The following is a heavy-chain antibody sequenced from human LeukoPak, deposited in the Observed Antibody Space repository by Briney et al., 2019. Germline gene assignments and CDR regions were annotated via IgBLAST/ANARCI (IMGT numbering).Heavy chain of an antibody. J-gene: IGHJ4*02. D-gene: IGHD3-10*01. Sequence: GGSLRLSCAASGFPFSSYGMHWVRQAPGKGLEWVAVISYDGSNKYYADSVKGRFTISRDNSKNTLYLQKNSLRAEDTAVYYCAKETLVRGVIITFPYFDYWGQGTLVTVSS. CDR3: AKETLVRGVIITFPYFDY. CDR2: ISYDGSNK. V-gene: IGHV3-30*18. CDR1: GFPFSSYG.